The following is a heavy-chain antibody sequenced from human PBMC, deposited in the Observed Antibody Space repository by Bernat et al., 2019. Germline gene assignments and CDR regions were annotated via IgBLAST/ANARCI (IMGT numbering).Heavy chain of an antibody. CDR2: IYYSGST. Sequence: QLQLQESGPGLVKPSETLSLTCTVSGGSISSSSYYWGWIRQPPGKGLEWIGSIYYSGSTYYNPSLKSRVTISVDTSKNQFSLKPSSVTAADTAVYYCARVSSGSIAALPDYWGQGTLVTVSS. V-gene: IGHV4-39*01. CDR1: GGSISSSSYY. J-gene: IGHJ4*02. CDR3: ARVSSGSIAALPDY. D-gene: IGHD6-6*01.